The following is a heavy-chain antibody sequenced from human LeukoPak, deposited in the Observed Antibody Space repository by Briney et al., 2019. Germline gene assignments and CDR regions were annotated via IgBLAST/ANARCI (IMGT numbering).Heavy chain of an antibody. CDR2: ISSSGTST. D-gene: IGHD4-17*01. CDR3: AKVHDYGDYVDY. CDR1: RFTFSSYG. V-gene: IGHV3-23*01. J-gene: IGHJ4*02. Sequence: LGGSLRLSCAASRFTFSSYGMHWVRRAPGKGLEWVSAISSSGTSTYYADSVKGRFTISRDNSKNTLYLQMNSLRAEDTAVYYCAKVHDYGDYVDYWGQGTLVTVSS.